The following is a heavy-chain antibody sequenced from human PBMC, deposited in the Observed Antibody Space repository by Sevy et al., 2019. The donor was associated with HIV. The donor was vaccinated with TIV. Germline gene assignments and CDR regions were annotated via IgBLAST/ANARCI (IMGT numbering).Heavy chain of an antibody. CDR3: AREGCTKPHDY. D-gene: IGHD2-8*01. CDR2: LSFGCGEI. CDR1: GFTFSKYS. V-gene: IGHV3-23*01. J-gene: IGHJ4*02. Sequence: GGSLRISCAASGFTFSKYSMSWVRQPPGKGLEWVSTLSFGCGEINYADSVKGRFTISRDNSKSSVYLQMNNLRPEDTAVYYCAREGCTKPHDYWGQGTLVTVYS.